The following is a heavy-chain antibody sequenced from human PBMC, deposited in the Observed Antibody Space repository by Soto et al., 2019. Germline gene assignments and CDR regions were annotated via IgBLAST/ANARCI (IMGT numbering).Heavy chain of an antibody. Sequence: EVKLVESGGGLVRPGGSLRLSCAASGFSFSTWMHWVRQAPGKGLVWVSRINSDGSSITYADSVKGRFIISRDNAKNTLYLQINSLTAEDTSVYFCTRGASGYGNFDYWGQGVLVTVSS. D-gene: IGHD5-12*01. CDR3: TRGASGYGNFDY. J-gene: IGHJ4*02. CDR2: INSDGSSI. V-gene: IGHV3-74*01. CDR1: GFSFSTW.